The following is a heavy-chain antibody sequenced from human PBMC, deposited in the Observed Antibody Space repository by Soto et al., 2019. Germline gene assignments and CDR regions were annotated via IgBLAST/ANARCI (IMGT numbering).Heavy chain of an antibody. V-gene: IGHV3-30*18. Sequence: GGSMRLSCAASGFTFSSYGMHWVRQAPGEGLEWVAVISYDGSNKYYADSVKGRFTISRDNYKNKLYLQMNSLRAEDTAVYYCAKFVSSGYYTDAFDIWGQGXMVTVSS. CDR3: AKFVSSGYYTDAFDI. D-gene: IGHD3-22*01. J-gene: IGHJ3*02. CDR2: ISYDGSNK. CDR1: GFTFSSYG.